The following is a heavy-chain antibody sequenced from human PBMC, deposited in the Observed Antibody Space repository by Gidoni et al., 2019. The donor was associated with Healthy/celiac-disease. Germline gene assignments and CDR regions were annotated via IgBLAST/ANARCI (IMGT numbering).Heavy chain of an antibody. CDR3: AKDLKYCSGGSCSP. CDR1: GFPFRSYA. Sequence: EVQLLESGGGLVQPGGSLILSCPAHGFPFRSYAMSWVRQAPGKGLEWVSAISGSGGSTYYADSVKGRFTISRDNSKNTLYLQMNSLRAEDTAVYYCAKDLKYCSGGSCSPWGQGTLVTVSS. V-gene: IGHV3-23*01. CDR2: ISGSGGST. D-gene: IGHD2-15*01. J-gene: IGHJ5*02.